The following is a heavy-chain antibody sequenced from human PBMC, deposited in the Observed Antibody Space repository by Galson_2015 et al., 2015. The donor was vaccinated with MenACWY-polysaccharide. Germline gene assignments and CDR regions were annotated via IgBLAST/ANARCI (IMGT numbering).Heavy chain of an antibody. CDR2: IYRGATT. V-gene: IGHV3-66*02. CDR3: ARGPYTTGWYGLDY. Sequence: SLRLSCAASGFTVSSNYMSWVRQAPGKGLEWVSVIYRGATTYYTDSVKGRFTISRDNSKNALYLQMSSLRAEDTAVYYRARGPYTTGWYGLDYWGQGTLVTVSS. D-gene: IGHD6-19*01. J-gene: IGHJ4*02. CDR1: GFTVSSNY.